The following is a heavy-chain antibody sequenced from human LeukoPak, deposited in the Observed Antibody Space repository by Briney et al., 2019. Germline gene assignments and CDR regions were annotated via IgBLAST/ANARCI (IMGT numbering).Heavy chain of an antibody. J-gene: IGHJ6*02. CDR1: GGSFSGYY. Sequence: SETLSLTCAVYGGSFSGYYWCWIRQPPGKGLEWIGEINHSGSTNYNPSLKSRVTISVDTSKNQFSLKLSSVTAADTAVYYCARGPIWFGTYYYGMDVWGQGTTVTVSS. V-gene: IGHV4-34*01. CDR2: INHSGST. D-gene: IGHD3-10*01. CDR3: ARGPIWFGTYYYGMDV.